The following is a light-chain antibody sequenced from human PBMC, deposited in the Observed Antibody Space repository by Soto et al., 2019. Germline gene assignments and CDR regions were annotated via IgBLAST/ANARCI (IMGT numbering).Light chain of an antibody. CDR2: DAS. V-gene: IGKV3-20*01. J-gene: IGKJ1*01. CDR1: QSVSNSY. CDR3: QQYGSSGT. Sequence: EIVLTQSPGSLSLSPGERATLSCRASQSVSNSYLAWYQQKPGQAPRLLIYDASERATGIPARFSGSGSGTDFTLTISRLEPEDFAVYYCQQYGSSGTFGQGTKVDIK.